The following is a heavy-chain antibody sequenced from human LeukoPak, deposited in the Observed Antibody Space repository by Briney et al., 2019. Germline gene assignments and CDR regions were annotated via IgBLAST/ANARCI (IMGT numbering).Heavy chain of an antibody. CDR3: ARGPRYSSGWYVDPDAFDI. V-gene: IGHV4-34*01. CDR2: INHSGST. CDR1: GGSFSGYY. J-gene: IGHJ3*02. Sequence: PSETLSLTCAVYGGSFSGYYWSWIRQPPGKGLEWIGEINHSGSTNYNPSLKSRVTISVDTSKNQFSLKLSSVTAADTAVYYCARGPRYSSGWYVDPDAFDIWGQGTMVTVSS. D-gene: IGHD6-19*01.